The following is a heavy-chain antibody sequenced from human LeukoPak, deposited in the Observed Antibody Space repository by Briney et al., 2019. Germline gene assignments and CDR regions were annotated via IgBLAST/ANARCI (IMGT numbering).Heavy chain of an antibody. CDR2: INHSGST. CDR1: GGSFSGYY. J-gene: IGHJ6*02. Sequence: PSETLSLTCAVYGGSFSGYYWSWIRQPPGRGLEWIGEINHSGSTNYNPSLKSRVTISVDTSKNQFSLKLSSVTAADTAVYYCARGESGMDVWGQGTTVTVSS. V-gene: IGHV4-34*01. CDR3: ARGESGMDV.